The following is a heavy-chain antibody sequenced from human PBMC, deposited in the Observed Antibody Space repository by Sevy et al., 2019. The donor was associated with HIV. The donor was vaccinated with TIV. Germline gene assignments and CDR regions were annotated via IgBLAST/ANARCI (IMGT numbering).Heavy chain of an antibody. CDR2: IYPGDSDT. CDR3: ARRGYGYHGNNWFDP. J-gene: IGHJ5*02. D-gene: IGHD5-12*01. CDR1: GYSFTSYW. V-gene: IGHV5-51*01. Sequence: GESLKISCKGSGYSFTSYWIGWVRQMPGKGLEWMGIIYPGDSDTRYSPSFQGQVTISADKAISTAYLQWSSLKASDTAMYYCARRGYGYHGNNWFDPWGQGTLVTVSS.